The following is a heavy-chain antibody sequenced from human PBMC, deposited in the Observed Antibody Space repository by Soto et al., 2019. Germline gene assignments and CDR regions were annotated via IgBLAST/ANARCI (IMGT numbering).Heavy chain of an antibody. CDR3: ARDLFWSGYFYFDY. CDR2: IKQDGSEK. Sequence: PGGSLRLSCAASGFTFSSYWMSWVRQAPGKGLEWVPNIKQDGSEKYYVDSVKGRFTISRDNAKNSLYLQMNSLRAEDTAVYYCARDLFWSGYFYFDYWGQGTLVTASS. J-gene: IGHJ4*02. V-gene: IGHV3-7*03. CDR1: GFTFSSYW. D-gene: IGHD3-3*01.